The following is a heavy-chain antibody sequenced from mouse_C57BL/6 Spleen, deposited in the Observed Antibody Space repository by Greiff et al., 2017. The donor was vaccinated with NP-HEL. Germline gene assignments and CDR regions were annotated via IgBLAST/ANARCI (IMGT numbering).Heavy chain of an antibody. CDR2: IDPEDGDT. CDR3: TTHSNPFDD. V-gene: IGHV14-1*01. D-gene: IGHD2-5*01. CDR1: GFNIKDYY. J-gene: IGHJ2*01. Sequence: VQLQQSGAELVRPGASVKLSCTASGFNIKDYYMHWVKQRPEQGLEWIGRIDPEDGDTEYAPKFPGKATMTAETSSNTAYLQLSRLTSEDTAVYYCTTHSNPFDDWGPGTTLTVSS.